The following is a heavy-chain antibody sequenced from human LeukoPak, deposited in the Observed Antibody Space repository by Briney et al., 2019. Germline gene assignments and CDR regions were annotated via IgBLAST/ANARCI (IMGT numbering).Heavy chain of an antibody. CDR3: ARDSLPRVFLPGGYFQH. CDR2: ISYGGSNK. Sequence: GGSLRLSCAASEFTFSNYAIHWVRQAPGKGLEWVAVISYGGSNKYYADSVQGRFTISRDNSKNTLYLQMNSLRAEDTAVYYCARDSLPRVFLPGGYFQHWGQGTLVTVSS. CDR1: EFTFSNYA. V-gene: IGHV3-30-3*01. D-gene: IGHD3-10*01. J-gene: IGHJ1*01.